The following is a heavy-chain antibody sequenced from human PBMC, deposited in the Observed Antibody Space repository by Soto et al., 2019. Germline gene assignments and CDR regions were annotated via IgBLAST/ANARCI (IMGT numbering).Heavy chain of an antibody. CDR1: GAALSSGGYF. V-gene: IGHV4-61*08. Sequence: AETLSLTCTVSGAALSSGGYFYTWVRLPPGKGLEWLGYIYYSGGTNYNPSLKSRVTISLDKSKSQFSLRLISVTAADTAVYYCTREQSDDNYFDPWGQGTLVTVSS. D-gene: IGHD6-19*01. CDR3: TREQSDDNYFDP. CDR2: IYYSGGT. J-gene: IGHJ5*02.